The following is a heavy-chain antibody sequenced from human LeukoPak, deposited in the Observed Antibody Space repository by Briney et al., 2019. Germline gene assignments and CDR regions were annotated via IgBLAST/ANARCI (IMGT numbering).Heavy chain of an antibody. V-gene: IGHV3-21*01. CDR3: ARPGAEVLVVAATPQYYYYGMNV. Sequence: GGSLRLSCAASGFTFSSYSMNWVRQAPGKGLEWVSSISSSSSYIYYADSVKGRFTISRDNAKNSLYLQMNSLRAEDTAVYYCARPGAEVLVVAATPQYYYYGMNVWGQGTTVTVSS. J-gene: IGHJ6*02. CDR1: GFTFSSYS. CDR2: ISSSSSYI. D-gene: IGHD2-15*01.